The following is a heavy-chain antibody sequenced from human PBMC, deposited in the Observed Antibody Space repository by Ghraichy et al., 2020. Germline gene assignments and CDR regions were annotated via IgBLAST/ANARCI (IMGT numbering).Heavy chain of an antibody. CDR2: IYYSGST. Sequence: GSLRLSCTVSGGSISSSSYYWGWIRQPPGKGLEWIGSIYYSGSTYYNPSLKSRVTISVDTSKNQFSLKLSSVTAADTAVYYCARLRCSGGSCYHGFDYWGQGTLVTVSS. CDR1: GGSISSSSYY. CDR3: ARLRCSGGSCYHGFDY. V-gene: IGHV4-39*01. J-gene: IGHJ4*02. D-gene: IGHD2-15*01.